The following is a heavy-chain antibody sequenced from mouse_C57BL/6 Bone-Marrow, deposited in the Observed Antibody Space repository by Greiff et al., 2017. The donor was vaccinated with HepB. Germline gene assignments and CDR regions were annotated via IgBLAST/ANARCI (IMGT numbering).Heavy chain of an antibody. D-gene: IGHD1-1*01. CDR2: INPNNGGT. Sequence: DVQLQQSGPELVKPGASVKISCKASGYTFTDYYMNWVKQSHGKSLEWIGDINPNNGGTSYNQKFKGKATLTVDKSSSTAYMELRSLTSEDSAVYYCARGDYGSSSPGYWGQGTTLTVSA. CDR3: ARGDYGSSSPGY. CDR1: GYTFTDYY. V-gene: IGHV1-26*01. J-gene: IGHJ2*01.